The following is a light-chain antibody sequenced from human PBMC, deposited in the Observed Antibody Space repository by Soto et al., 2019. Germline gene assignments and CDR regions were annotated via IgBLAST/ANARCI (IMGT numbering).Light chain of an antibody. CDR3: QQYNSYS. CDR2: AAF. J-gene: IGKJ1*01. CDR1: QSINRD. Sequence: DIQMTQSPFSLSASVGDRVTITCRASQSINRDLNWYQQKPGKAPNLLIYAAFTLESGVPSRFSGSGSGTEFTLTISSLQPDDFATYYCQQYNSYSFGQGTKVDIK. V-gene: IGKV1-17*01.